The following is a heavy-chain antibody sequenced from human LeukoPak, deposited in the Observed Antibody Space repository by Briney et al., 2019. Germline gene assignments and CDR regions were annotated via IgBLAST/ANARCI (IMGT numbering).Heavy chain of an antibody. D-gene: IGHD3-3*01. V-gene: IGHV1-69*06. Sequence: GASVNVSCKASGGTFSSYAISWVRQAPGQGLEWMGRIIPIFGTANYAQKFQGRVTVTADKSPSTAYRELSSLKSEDTAVYYCAREGFYDFWSGNTGPIPAFDIWGQGTMVTVSS. CDR3: AREGFYDFWSGNTGPIPAFDI. CDR1: GGTFSSYA. CDR2: IIPIFGTA. J-gene: IGHJ3*02.